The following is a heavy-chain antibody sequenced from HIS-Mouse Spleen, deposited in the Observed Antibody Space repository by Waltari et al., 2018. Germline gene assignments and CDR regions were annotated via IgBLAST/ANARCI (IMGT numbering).Heavy chain of an antibody. CDR3: AREIPYSSSWYDWYFDL. CDR1: GGSISSSSYY. J-gene: IGHJ2*01. CDR2: IYSGST. D-gene: IGHD6-13*01. Sequence: QLQLQESGPGLVKPSETLSLTCTVPGGSISSSSYYWGWIRQPPGKGLEWIGSIYSGSTYYNPSLKSRVTISVDTSKNQFSLKLSSVTAADTAVYYCAREIPYSSSWYDWYFDLWGRGTLVTVSS. V-gene: IGHV4-39*07.